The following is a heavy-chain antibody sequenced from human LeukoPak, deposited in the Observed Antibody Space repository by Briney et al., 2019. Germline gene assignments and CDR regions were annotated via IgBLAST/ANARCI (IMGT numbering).Heavy chain of an antibody. CDR2: ISYDGSNK. CDR1: GFAFSSYA. V-gene: IGHV3-30*04. Sequence: GGSLRLSCAASGFAFSSYAMHWVRQAPGKGLEWVAVISYDGSNKYYADSVKGRFTISRDNSKNTLYLQMNSLRAEDTAVYYCARPAAAGTAWFDPWGQGTLVTVSS. J-gene: IGHJ5*02. D-gene: IGHD6-13*01. CDR3: ARPAAAGTAWFDP.